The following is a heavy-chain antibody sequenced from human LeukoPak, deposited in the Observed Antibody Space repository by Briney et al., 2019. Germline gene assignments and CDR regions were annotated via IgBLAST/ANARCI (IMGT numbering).Heavy chain of an antibody. CDR3: ARGPRPHLGYCSSTSCYGLGWFDP. V-gene: IGHV4-34*01. D-gene: IGHD2-2*01. CDR1: GGSFSGYY. J-gene: IGHJ5*02. CDR2: INHSGST. Sequence: SETLSLTCAVYGGSFSGYYWSWIRQPPGKGLEWIGEINHSGSTNYNPSLKSRVTISVDTSKNQFSLKLSSVTAADTAVYYCARGPRPHLGYCSSTSCYGLGWFDPWGQGTLVTVSS.